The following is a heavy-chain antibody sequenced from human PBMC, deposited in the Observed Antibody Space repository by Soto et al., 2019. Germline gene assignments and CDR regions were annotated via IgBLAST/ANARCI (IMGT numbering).Heavy chain of an antibody. V-gene: IGHV1-45*02. CDR3: AGEGSYETLSGNSHIFD. CDR2: MRPLIGET. J-gene: IGHJ4*02. D-gene: IGHD3-9*01. Sequence: QVPLVQSGAELKQTGSSVKISCKTSGHPLSYRYLHWFRQAPGQAFEWMGRMRPLIGETNTAQKVHDRLTLTRDRPMTTAYMELRSLTSDDTAIYYCAGEGSYETLSGNSHIFDWGQGTLVSVSS. CDR1: GHPLSYRY.